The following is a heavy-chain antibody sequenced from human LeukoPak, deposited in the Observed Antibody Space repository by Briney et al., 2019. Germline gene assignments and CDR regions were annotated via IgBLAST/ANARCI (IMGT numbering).Heavy chain of an antibody. J-gene: IGHJ1*01. Sequence: ASVKVSCKASGYTFTNYGVTWVRQAPGQGLEWMGWISGYNGYTNYAQKFQFRVTMTTDTSTSTAYMELKSLTSDDTAVYYCARDKAVTTELTQYFHHWGQGTLVTVSS. D-gene: IGHD4-11*01. CDR3: ARDKAVTTELTQYFHH. V-gene: IGHV1-18*01. CDR2: ISGYNGYT. CDR1: GYTFTNYG.